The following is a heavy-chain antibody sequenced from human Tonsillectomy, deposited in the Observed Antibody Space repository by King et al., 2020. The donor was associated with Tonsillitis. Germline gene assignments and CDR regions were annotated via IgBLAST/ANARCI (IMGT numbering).Heavy chain of an antibody. CDR1: GFTFSNYA. CDR2: ISGSGGST. D-gene: IGHD4-17*01. J-gene: IGHJ4*02. Sequence: VQLVESGGGLVQPGGSLRLSCAASGFTFSNYAMSWVRQTPGKGLEWVSVISGSGGSTYYGDSVKGRFTLSIDNSKNTLDLQMNSLRAEDTAVYYCATNRGPDGDSPSDYWGQGTPVTVSS. V-gene: IGHV3-23*04. CDR3: ATNRGPDGDSPSDY.